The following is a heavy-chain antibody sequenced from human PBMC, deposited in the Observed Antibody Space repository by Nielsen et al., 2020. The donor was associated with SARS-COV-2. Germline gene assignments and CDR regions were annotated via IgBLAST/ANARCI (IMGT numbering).Heavy chain of an antibody. D-gene: IGHD6-19*01. Sequence: GGSLRLSCAASGLTFSNYAMSWVRQAPGKGLEWVSGISGSGGNTYYADSVKGRFTISRDNSKNTLYLQMNSLRVEDTAVYYCAKERSSGRTLYGMDVWGQGTTLTVSS. CDR1: GLTFSNYA. V-gene: IGHV3-23*01. J-gene: IGHJ6*02. CDR2: ISGSGGNT. CDR3: AKERSSGRTLYGMDV.